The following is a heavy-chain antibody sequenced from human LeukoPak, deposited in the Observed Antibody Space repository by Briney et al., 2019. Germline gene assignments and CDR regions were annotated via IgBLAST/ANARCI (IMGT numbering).Heavy chain of an antibody. D-gene: IGHD6-19*01. J-gene: IGHJ4*02. Sequence: SETLSLTCTVSGGSISSSSYYWGWIRQPPGKGLEWIGSIYYSGSTYYNPSLKSRVTISVDTSKNQFSLKLSSVTAADTAVYYCARAIAVAGGTAIDYWGQGTLVTVSS. CDR1: GGSISSSSYY. V-gene: IGHV4-39*07. CDR3: ARAIAVAGGTAIDY. CDR2: IYYSGST.